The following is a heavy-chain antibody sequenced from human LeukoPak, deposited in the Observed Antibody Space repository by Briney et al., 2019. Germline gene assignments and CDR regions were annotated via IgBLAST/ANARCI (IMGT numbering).Heavy chain of an antibody. Sequence: GGSLRLSCAASGFTFSSYWMSWVRQAPGKGLEWVAVIWYDGCNKYYADSVKGRFTISRDNSKNTLYLQMNSLRAEDTAVYYCARDAASSRYYDSIGGGFDYWGQGTLVTVSS. CDR3: ARDAASSRYYDSIGGGFDY. V-gene: IGHV3-33*08. J-gene: IGHJ4*02. D-gene: IGHD3-22*01. CDR1: GFTFSSYW. CDR2: IWYDGCNK.